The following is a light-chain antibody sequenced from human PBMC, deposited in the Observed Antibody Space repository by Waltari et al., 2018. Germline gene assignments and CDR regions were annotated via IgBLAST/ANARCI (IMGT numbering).Light chain of an antibody. CDR1: GPNIGAGYD. CDR3: QSYDTSLSVV. Sequence: QSVLTQPPSVSGAPGQRVPISCPGSGPNIGAGYDVHWYPQLPRAAPKLLIYGSSTRPLGVPDRFFGSTSGTSASLAITGLQAEDEADYYCQSYDTSLSVVFGGGTKLTVL. CDR2: GSS. J-gene: IGLJ3*02. V-gene: IGLV1-40*01.